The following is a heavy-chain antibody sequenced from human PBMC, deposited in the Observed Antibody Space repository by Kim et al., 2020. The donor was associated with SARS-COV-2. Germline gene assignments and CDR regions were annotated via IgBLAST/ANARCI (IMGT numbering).Heavy chain of an antibody. J-gene: IGHJ4*02. D-gene: IGHD6-13*01. CDR3: ARGGSAAGTDPPFGY. CDR2: SSAGSGNT. V-gene: IGHV1-3*01. Sequence: ASVKVSCKASLYIFNNYFSQCYLQAPGQRHESMRWSSAGSGNTKYSQNFQGRVTITRYISATTAYMELNSMTSEDTAMYYCARGGSAAGTDPPFGYWGQGTLVNVSS. CDR1: LYIFNNYF.